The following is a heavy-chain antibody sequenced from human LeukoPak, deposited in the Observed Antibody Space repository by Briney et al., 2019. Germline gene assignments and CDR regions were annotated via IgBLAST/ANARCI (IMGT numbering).Heavy chain of an antibody. CDR1: GYTFTGYY. CDR2: TNPNNGDT. V-gene: IGHV1-2*06. CDR3: VRDLSGITATSRGDDY. Sequence: GASVKVSCMASGYTFTGYYMYWVRQAPGQGLEWMGRTNPNNGDTTYAQKFQGRVTMTRDTSINIAYMELSSLRSDDTAVYYCVRDLSGITATSRGDDYWGQGTLVTVSS. J-gene: IGHJ4*02. D-gene: IGHD1-20*01.